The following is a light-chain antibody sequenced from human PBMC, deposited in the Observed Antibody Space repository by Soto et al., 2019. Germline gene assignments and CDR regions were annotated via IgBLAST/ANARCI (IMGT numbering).Light chain of an antibody. Sequence: LTQTQRNLSLYPGERATLSCRASQSVSSSYLGWYQQKPGQAPRLLIFGASSRATGTPDRFSVSGSRTDYTLTISSLHPEDFALYFCQEYGRAPWTFAQGTKVDIK. CDR1: QSVSSSY. V-gene: IGKV3-20*01. J-gene: IGKJ1*01. CDR2: GAS. CDR3: QEYGRAPWT.